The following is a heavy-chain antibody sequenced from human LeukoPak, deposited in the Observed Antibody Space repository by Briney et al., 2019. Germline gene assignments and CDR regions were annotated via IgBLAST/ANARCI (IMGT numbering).Heavy chain of an antibody. CDR3: ARGGRSSGWYRVFDY. D-gene: IGHD6-19*01. CDR2: VYYSGNT. CDR1: GGSISSSNYY. V-gene: IGHV4-39*07. Sequence: SETLSLTCTVSGGSISSSNYYWGWIRQPPGKGLECIGSVYYSGNTYYNPSLKSRVTISVDTSKNQFSLKLSSVTAADTAVYYCARGGRSSGWYRVFDYWGQGTLVTVSS. J-gene: IGHJ4*02.